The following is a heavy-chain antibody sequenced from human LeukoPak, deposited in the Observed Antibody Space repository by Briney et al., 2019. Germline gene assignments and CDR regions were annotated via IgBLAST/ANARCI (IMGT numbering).Heavy chain of an antibody. J-gene: IGHJ4*02. D-gene: IGHD4-11*01. Sequence: ASVKVSCKASGYTFTNYYIHWVRQAPGQGLEWMGIINPSVGSTTYAQKFQGRVTMTRDTSTSTVYMELSSLRFGDTAVYYCASKADSFDYWGQGTLVTVSS. CDR2: INPSVGST. CDR3: ASKADSFDY. V-gene: IGHV1-46*01. CDR1: GYTFTNYY.